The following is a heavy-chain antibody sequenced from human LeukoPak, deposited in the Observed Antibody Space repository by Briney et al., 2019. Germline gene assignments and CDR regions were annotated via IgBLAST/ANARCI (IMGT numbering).Heavy chain of an antibody. V-gene: IGHV3-23*01. D-gene: IGHD3-10*01. CDR3: AKPKYGSGSLETNPFDY. CDR2: ISGSGGST. CDR1: GFTFSSYA. Sequence: GGSLRLSCAASGFTFSSYAMSWVRQAPGKWLEWVSAISGSGGSTYYADSVKGRFTISRDNSKNTLYLQMNSLRAEDTAVYYCAKPKYGSGSLETNPFDYWGQGTLVTVSS. J-gene: IGHJ4*02.